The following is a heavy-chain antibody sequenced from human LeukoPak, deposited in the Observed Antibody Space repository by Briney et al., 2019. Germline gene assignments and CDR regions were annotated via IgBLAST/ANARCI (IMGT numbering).Heavy chain of an antibody. CDR1: GFTFSSYS. J-gene: IGHJ4*02. CDR2: ISSSSSTI. D-gene: IGHD6-19*01. Sequence: GGSLRLSCAASGFTFSSYSMNWVRQAPGKGLEWVSYISSSSSTIYYADSVKGRFTISRDNAKNSLYLQMNSLRAEDTAVYYCARMEGGYSSGWYLYYFDYWGQGTLVTVSS. V-gene: IGHV3-48*01. CDR3: ARMEGGYSSGWYLYYFDY.